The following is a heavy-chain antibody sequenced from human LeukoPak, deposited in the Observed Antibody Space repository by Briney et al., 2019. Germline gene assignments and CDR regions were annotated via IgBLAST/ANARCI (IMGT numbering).Heavy chain of an antibody. CDR3: ARDWGTYYYYGMDV. V-gene: IGHV4-31*03. D-gene: IGHD3-16*01. J-gene: IGHJ6*02. CDR1: GGSISSGGYY. CDR2: IYYSGST. Sequence: PSETLSLTCTVSGGSISSGGYYWSWSRQHPGKGLEWIGYIYYSGSTYYNPSLKSRVTISVDTSKNQFSLKLSSVTAADTAVYYCARDWGTYYYYGMDVWGQGTTVTVSS.